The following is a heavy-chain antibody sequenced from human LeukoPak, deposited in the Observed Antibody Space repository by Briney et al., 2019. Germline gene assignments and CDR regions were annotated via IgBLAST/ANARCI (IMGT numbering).Heavy chain of an antibody. D-gene: IGHD2-2*01. CDR2: IYYSGSA. V-gene: IGHV4-39*01. J-gene: IGHJ1*01. Sequence: PSETLSLTCTVSGGSISRSDSYWGWIRQPPGKGLEWIANIYYSGSASYKPSLKSRLTISIDTPSNQFSLKLSSVTAADTAVYYCARGVRYCSSTSCYERYSYGRRAEYFQHWGQGTLVTVSS. CDR1: GGSISRSDSY. CDR3: ARGVRYCSSTSCYERYSYGRRAEYFQH.